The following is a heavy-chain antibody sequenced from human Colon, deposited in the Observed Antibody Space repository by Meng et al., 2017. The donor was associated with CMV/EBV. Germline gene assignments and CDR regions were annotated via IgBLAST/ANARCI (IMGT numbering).Heavy chain of an antibody. D-gene: IGHD2-21*01. CDR2: ISARGSIK. CDR1: GLIFSNYE. CDR3: ATPIIVPPNTDDAFDV. Sequence: GGSLRLSCSASGLIFSNYEINWVRQAPGKGLEWIAYISARGSIKYYSDSVKGRVTISRDNAKNSLSLHMNSLGVADTGVYYCATPIIVPPNTDDAFDVWGQGTMVTVSS. J-gene: IGHJ3*01. V-gene: IGHV3-48*03.